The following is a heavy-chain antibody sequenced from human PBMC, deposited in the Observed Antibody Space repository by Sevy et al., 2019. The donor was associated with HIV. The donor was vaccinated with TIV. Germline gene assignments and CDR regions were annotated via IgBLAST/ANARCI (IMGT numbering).Heavy chain of an antibody. CDR2: INSHGTIT. CDR1: GFTFSSHW. D-gene: IGHD3-3*01. J-gene: IGHJ6*02. CDR3: ARGQVLRFLEWPTYGMDV. Sequence: GGSLRLSCAASGFTFSSHWMFWVRQAPGKGLVWVSHINSHGTITNYGDSVKGRFTISRDNAKNTVYLQINSLRAEDTAVYYCARGQVLRFLEWPTYGMDVWGQGTTVTVSS. V-gene: IGHV3-74*01.